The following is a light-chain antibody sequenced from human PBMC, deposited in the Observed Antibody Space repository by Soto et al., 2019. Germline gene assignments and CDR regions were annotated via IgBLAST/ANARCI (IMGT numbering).Light chain of an antibody. Sequence: QSVLTQPASVSGSPGQSITISCTGTSSDIGAYNFVSWYQQHPGKAPKVLIYEGTKRPSGVSNRFSGSKSGNTASLTISGLQAEDEDDYYCCSYTSSTPLYVFGSGTKVTVL. J-gene: IGLJ1*01. CDR1: SSDIGAYNF. CDR2: EGT. V-gene: IGLV2-14*01. CDR3: CSYTSSTPLYV.